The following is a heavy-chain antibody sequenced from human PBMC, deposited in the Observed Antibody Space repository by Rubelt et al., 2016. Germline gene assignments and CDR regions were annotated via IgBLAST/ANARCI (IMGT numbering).Heavy chain of an antibody. D-gene: IGHD3-10*01. CDR1: GGSISSYF. Sequence: QVQLQESGPGLVKPSETLSLTCTVSGGSISSYFWSWIRQPPGEGLEWIAYIHYNGRTNYNPYLKSRVTISLDTTKNQFSLKLTSVTAADTAVYFCARTLESGTLDYWGQGTLVAVSS. CDR3: ARTLESGTLDY. V-gene: IGHV4-59*01. CDR2: IHYNGRT. J-gene: IGHJ4*02.